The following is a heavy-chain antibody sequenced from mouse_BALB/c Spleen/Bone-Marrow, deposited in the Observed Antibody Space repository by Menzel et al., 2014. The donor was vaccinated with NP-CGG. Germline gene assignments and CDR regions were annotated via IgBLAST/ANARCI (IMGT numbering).Heavy chain of an antibody. D-gene: IGHD3-1*01. CDR3: ARGGARATGWFAY. Sequence: VKLLESGPGLVKPSQSLSLTCTVTGYSIASDYAWNWIRQFPGNKLEWMGYISYSGSTSYNPSHKSRISITRDTSKNQFFLQLNSVTPEDTATYYCARGGARATGWFAYWGQGTLVTVSA. J-gene: IGHJ3*01. CDR1: GYSIASDYA. CDR2: ISYSGST. V-gene: IGHV3-2*02.